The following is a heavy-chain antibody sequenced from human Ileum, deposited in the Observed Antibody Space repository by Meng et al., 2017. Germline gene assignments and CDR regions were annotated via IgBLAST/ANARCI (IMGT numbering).Heavy chain of an antibody. CDR2: INSDGRSI. J-gene: IGHJ4*02. CDR3: ARYNSGWHVCDS. CDR1: GFNFSNYW. Sequence: GRLVWVGGGLVQPGGSLRLSCAASGFNFSNYWMHWVRQAPGKGLVWVSRINSDGRSISYADAVKGRFTISRDNAKNTLFLQMNNLRDDDTAVYYCARYNSGWHVCDSWGQGILVTVSS. D-gene: IGHD6-19*01. V-gene: IGHV3-74*01.